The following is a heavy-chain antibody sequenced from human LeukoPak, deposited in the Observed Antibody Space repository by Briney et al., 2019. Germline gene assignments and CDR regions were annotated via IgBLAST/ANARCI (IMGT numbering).Heavy chain of an antibody. CDR2: ISGAGT. CDR3: ARDPNGNYVGAFDFQR. CDR1: GFTFSSYA. Sequence: GGSLRLXCAASGFTFSSYAMSWVRQAPGRGLEWVSSISGAGTYCADSVKGRFSISRDNYKNTLYLQMSSLRAEDTAVYYCARDPNGNYVGAFDFQRWGQGTLVTVSS. V-gene: IGHV3-23*01. D-gene: IGHD4-17*01. J-gene: IGHJ1*01.